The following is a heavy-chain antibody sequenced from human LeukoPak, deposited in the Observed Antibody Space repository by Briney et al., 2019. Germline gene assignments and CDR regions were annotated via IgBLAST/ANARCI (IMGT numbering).Heavy chain of an antibody. CDR1: GGSFSGYY. V-gene: IGHV4-34*01. J-gene: IGHJ4*02. D-gene: IGHD2/OR15-2a*01. CDR2: INHSGST. CDR3: ARDFYGDDGHHPFDY. Sequence: SETLSLTCAVYGGSFSGYYWSWIRQPPGKGLEWIGEINHSGSTNYNPSLKSRVTISVDTSKNHFSLNLKSVTAADTAFYYCARDFYGDDGHHPFDYWGQGIQVTVSS.